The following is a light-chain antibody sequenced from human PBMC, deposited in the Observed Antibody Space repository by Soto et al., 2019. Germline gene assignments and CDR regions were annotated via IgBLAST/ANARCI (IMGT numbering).Light chain of an antibody. CDR1: QTISSW. CDR2: KAS. Sequence: DIQMTQWPSTLSGSVGDRVTITCRASQTISSWLAWYQQKPGKAPKLLIYKASTLKSGVPSRFSGSGSGTEFTLTISSLQPDDFATYYCQQYNSYSEAFGQGTKVDI. V-gene: IGKV1-5*03. J-gene: IGKJ1*01. CDR3: QQYNSYSEA.